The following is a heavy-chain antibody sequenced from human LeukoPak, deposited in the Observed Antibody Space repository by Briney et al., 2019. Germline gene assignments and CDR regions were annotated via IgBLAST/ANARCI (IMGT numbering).Heavy chain of an antibody. V-gene: IGHV3-23*01. CDR1: GFTFSSYA. J-gene: IGHJ4*02. CDR2: ISGSGGST. D-gene: IGHD6-19*01. CDR3: AKEVRYIAVAAVLDY. Sequence: PGGSLRLSCAASGFTFSSYAMSWVRQAPGKGLEWVSAISGSGGSTYYADSVKGRFTISRDNSKNTLFLQMKSLRTEDTAVDYCAKEVRYIAVAAVLDYWGQGTLVTVSS.